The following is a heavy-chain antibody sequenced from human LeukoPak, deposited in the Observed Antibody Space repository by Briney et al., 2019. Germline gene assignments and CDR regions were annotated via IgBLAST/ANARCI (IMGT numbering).Heavy chain of an antibody. CDR3: ARDLCSGGSCYWWFDP. V-gene: IGHV1-69*13. CDR2: IIPIFGTA. D-gene: IGHD2-15*01. CDR1: GGTFSSHA. Sequence: RASVKVSCKASGGTFSSHAISWVRQAPGQGLEWMGGIIPIFGTANYAQKFQGRVTITADESTSTAYMELSSLRSEDTTVYYCARDLCSGGSCYWWFDPWGQGTLVTVSS. J-gene: IGHJ5*02.